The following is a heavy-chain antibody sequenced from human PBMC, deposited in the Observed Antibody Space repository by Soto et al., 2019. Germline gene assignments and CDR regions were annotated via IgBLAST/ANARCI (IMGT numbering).Heavy chain of an antibody. Sequence: PSETLSLTCTVSGGSISSYYWSWIRQPAGKGLKWIGRIYTSGSTNYNPSLKSRVTMSVDTSKNQFSLKLSSVTAADTAVYYCARAVAARPPYYYYGMDVWGQGTTVTVSS. CDR1: GGSISSYY. CDR3: ARAVAARPPYYYYGMDV. J-gene: IGHJ6*02. CDR2: IYTSGST. V-gene: IGHV4-4*07. D-gene: IGHD6-6*01.